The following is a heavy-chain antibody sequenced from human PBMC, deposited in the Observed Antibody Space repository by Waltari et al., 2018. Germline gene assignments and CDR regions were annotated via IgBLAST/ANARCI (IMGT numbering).Heavy chain of an antibody. CDR1: GFTFDDYA. D-gene: IGHD3-10*01. CDR2: ISWNSGSI. CDR3: AKDIYGSGSYQSDY. J-gene: IGHJ4*02. V-gene: IGHV3-9*01. Sequence: EVQLVESGGGLVQPGRSLRLSCAASGFTFDDYAMHWVRKAPGKGLEWVSGISWNSGSIGYADSVKGRFTISRDNAKNSLYLQMNSLRAEDTALYYCAKDIYGSGSYQSDYWGQGTLVTVSS.